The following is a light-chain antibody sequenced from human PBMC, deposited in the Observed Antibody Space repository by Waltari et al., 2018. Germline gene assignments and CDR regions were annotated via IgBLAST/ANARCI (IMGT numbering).Light chain of an antibody. J-gene: IGKJ4*01. Sequence: DIVMTKPPLSLRGTPGEPASISCRSSQSHLHSNGNTYLHWYLQKPGQSPRLLIYKVTNRKSGVPDRFSGSGSGTDFTLKISRVEPEDVGVYFCMQSSKHPLTFGGGTKVEIK. CDR3: MQSSKHPLT. CDR2: KVT. CDR1: QSHLHSNGNTY. V-gene: IGKV2D-29*02.